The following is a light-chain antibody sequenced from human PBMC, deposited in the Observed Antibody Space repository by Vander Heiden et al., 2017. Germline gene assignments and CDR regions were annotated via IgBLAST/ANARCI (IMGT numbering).Light chain of an antibody. CDR1: SSNIGNNF. CDR3: ATWDDNLRGLV. J-gene: IGLJ3*02. V-gene: IGLV1-47*01. Sequence: QSVVSQPPSASGTPGQRVTISCSGSSSNIGNNFVYWYQQFPGAAPKLLIFRDNQRPSGVPDRFSGSKSGTSASLAISGLRSEDEANYYCATWDDNLRGLVFGGGTKVTVL. CDR2: RDN.